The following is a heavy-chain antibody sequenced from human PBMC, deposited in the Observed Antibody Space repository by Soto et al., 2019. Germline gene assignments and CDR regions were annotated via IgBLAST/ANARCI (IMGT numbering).Heavy chain of an antibody. J-gene: IGHJ3*02. Sequence: SETLSLTCTVSGGSISSGDYYWSWIRQPPGKGLEWIGYIYYSGSTYYNPSLKSRITINPDTSKNQFSLQLNSVTPEDTAVYYCARGRDYCTNGVCHPGLAFDIWGQGTMVTVSS. V-gene: IGHV4-30-4*01. CDR1: GGSISSGDYY. CDR3: ARGRDYCTNGVCHPGLAFDI. D-gene: IGHD2-8*01. CDR2: IYYSGST.